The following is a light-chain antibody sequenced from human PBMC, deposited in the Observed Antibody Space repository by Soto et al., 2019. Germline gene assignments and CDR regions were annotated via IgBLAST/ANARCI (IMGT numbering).Light chain of an antibody. J-gene: IGLJ2*01. CDR1: SSDVGGYNY. Sequence: QSALTQPASVSGSPGQSIAISCTGTSSDVGGYNYVSWYQHHPGKAPKLMIYDVTRRPSGVSNRFSGSKSGNTASLTISGLQAEDEADYYCSSYTSSAHLVFGGGTKLTVL. V-gene: IGLV2-14*03. CDR3: SSYTSSAHLV. CDR2: DVT.